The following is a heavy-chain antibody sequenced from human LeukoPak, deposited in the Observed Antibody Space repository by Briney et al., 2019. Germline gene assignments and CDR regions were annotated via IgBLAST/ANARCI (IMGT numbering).Heavy chain of an antibody. V-gene: IGHV3-7*01. CDR3: ARDIDRYYADY. D-gene: IGHD2-21*01. CDR2: IKQDGSEK. J-gene: IGHJ4*02. Sequence: PGGSLRLSCAASGFIFSGYWMSWVRQAPGKGLEWVANIKQDGSEKYYVDSVNGRFTISRDNAKSSLYLQLNSLRAEDTAVYYCARDIDRYYADYWGQGTLVTVSS. CDR1: GFIFSGYW.